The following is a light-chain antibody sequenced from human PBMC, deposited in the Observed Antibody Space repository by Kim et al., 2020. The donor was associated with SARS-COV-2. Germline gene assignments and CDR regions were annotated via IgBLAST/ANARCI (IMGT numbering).Light chain of an antibody. CDR3: QSYDISLSAWV. CDR1: SSNIGAGFD. Sequence: QSVVTQPPSVSGAPGQRVTISCTGSSSNIGAGFDVHWYQQFPGTAPKRLIYANTYRPSGVPGRFSGSKSGSSASLAITGLQAEDEADYYCQSYDISLSAWVFGGGTQLTVL. CDR2: ANT. J-gene: IGLJ3*02. V-gene: IGLV1-40*01.